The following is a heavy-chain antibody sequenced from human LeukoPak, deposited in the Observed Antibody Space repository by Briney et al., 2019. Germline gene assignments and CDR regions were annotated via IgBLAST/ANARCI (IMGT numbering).Heavy chain of an antibody. D-gene: IGHD6-19*01. CDR3: AAHRYSSGWYLGY. CDR1: GGSIRSYY. V-gene: IGHV4-59*01. J-gene: IGHJ4*02. Sequence: SETLSLTCSVSGGSIRSYYWSWIRQPPGKGLEYTGYIHHSGSTNNNPSLESRVTISIDTAKNQFSLKLNSVTAADTALYYCAAHRYSSGWYLGYWGQGTLVTVSS. CDR2: IHHSGST.